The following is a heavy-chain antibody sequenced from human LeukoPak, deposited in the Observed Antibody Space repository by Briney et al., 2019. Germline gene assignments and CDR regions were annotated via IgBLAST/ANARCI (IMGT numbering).Heavy chain of an antibody. CDR1: GGSISSYY. J-gene: IGHJ5*02. CDR2: IYTSGST. CDR3: ARDSLTGTTPWFDP. Sequence: SETLSLTCTVSGGSISSYYWSWIRQPAGKGLEWIGRIYTSGSTNYSPSLKSRVTMSVDTSKNQFSLKLSSVTAADTAVYYCARDSLTGTTPWFDPWGQGTLVTVSS. D-gene: IGHD1-20*01. V-gene: IGHV4-4*07.